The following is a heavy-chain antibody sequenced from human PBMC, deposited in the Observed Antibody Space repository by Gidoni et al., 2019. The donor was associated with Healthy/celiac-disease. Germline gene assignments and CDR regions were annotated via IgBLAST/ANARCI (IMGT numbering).Heavy chain of an antibody. CDR1: GRSISSGGYY. CDR2: IYYSGST. Sequence: QVQLQESGPGLVKPSQTLSLTCTVSGRSISSGGYYWSWIRQHPGKGLEWIGYIYYSGSTYYNPSLKSRVTISVDTSKNQFSLKLSSVTAADTAVYYCARVVGDYVWGSYRPNYFDYWGQGTLVTVSS. CDR3: ARVVGDYVWGSYRPNYFDY. V-gene: IGHV4-31*03. D-gene: IGHD3-16*02. J-gene: IGHJ4*02.